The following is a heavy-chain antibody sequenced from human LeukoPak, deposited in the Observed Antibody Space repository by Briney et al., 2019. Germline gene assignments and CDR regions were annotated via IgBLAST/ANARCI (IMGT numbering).Heavy chain of an antibody. Sequence: PGRSLRLSCAASGFTFSSYGMHWVRQAPGKGLEWVAVISCDGSNKYYADSVKGRFTISRDNSKNTLYLQMNSLRAEDTAVYYCAKDLGAIRESGDYDYWGQGTLVTVSS. D-gene: IGHD4-17*01. J-gene: IGHJ4*02. V-gene: IGHV3-30*18. CDR2: ISCDGSNK. CDR3: AKDLGAIRESGDYDY. CDR1: GFTFSSYG.